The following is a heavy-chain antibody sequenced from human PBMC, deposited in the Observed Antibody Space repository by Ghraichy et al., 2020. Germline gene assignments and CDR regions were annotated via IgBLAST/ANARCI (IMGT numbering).Heavy chain of an antibody. CDR3: ARGRTSSAIPGDYYYYGMDV. D-gene: IGHD2-2*01. CDR2: IYYSGST. V-gene: IGHV4-59*01. CDR1: GDSISNYY. Sequence: SETLSLTCTVSGDSISNYYWSWIRQPPGKGLEWIGCIYYSGSTKYNPSLQSRVTISVDTSKNQFSLKLSSVTAADTAVYYCARGRTSSAIPGDYYYYGMDVWAQGTTVTVSS. J-gene: IGHJ6*02.